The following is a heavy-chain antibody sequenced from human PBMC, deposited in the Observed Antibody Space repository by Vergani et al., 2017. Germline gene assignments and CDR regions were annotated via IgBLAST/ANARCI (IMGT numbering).Heavy chain of an antibody. D-gene: IGHD3-10*01. CDR2: VSFRGDT. Sequence: QVKLQESGPGLVKPSETLSLTCTVSGASVISYYWSWIRQPPGKGLEWMGYVSFRGDTLYDPSVKGRMTISLNTSSNQFSLYLTSVTAADTAVYYCARSRIYYGAGSPDYWGQGTLVTVSS. CDR3: ARSRIYYGAGSPDY. J-gene: IGHJ4*02. V-gene: IGHV4-59*02. CDR1: GASVISYY.